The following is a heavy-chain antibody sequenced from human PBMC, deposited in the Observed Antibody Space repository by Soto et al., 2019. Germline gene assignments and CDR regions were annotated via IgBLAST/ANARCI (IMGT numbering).Heavy chain of an antibody. CDR1: GGTFSSYA. D-gene: IGHD5-12*01. CDR2: IIPIFGTA. J-gene: IGHJ5*02. CDR3: ARGPQGYTYPSWLDP. V-gene: IGHV1-69*13. Sequence: SVKVSCKASGGTFSSYAISWVRQAPGQGLEWMGGIIPIFGTANYAQKFQGRVTITADESTSTAYMELSSLRSEDTAVYYCARGPQGYTYPSWLDPWGQGTLVTVSS.